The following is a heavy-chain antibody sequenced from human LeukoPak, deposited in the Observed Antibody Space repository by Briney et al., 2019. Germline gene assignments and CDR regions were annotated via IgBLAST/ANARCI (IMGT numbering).Heavy chain of an antibody. J-gene: IGHJ2*01. D-gene: IGHD5-12*01. CDR3: ARASVATMTYWYFDL. Sequence: GGSLRLSCAASGFTFSSYSRNWVRQAPGKGLEWVSSISSSSSYIYYADSVKGRFTISRDNAKNSLYLQMNSLRAEDTAVYYCARASVATMTYWYFDLWGRGTLVTVSS. CDR2: ISSSSSYI. CDR1: GFTFSSYS. V-gene: IGHV3-21*01.